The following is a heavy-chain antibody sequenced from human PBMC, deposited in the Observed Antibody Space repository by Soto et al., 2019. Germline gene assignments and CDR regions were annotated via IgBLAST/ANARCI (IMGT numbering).Heavy chain of an antibody. V-gene: IGHV4-31*03. J-gene: IGHJ4*02. Sequence: TLSLTCTVSGGSISSGGYYWSWIRQHPGKGLEWIGYIYYSGSTYYNPSLKSRVTISVDTSKNQFSLKLSSVTAADTAVYYCARGNYGSGSYFFDYWGQGTLVTVSS. CDR2: IYYSGST. CDR1: GGSISSGGYY. D-gene: IGHD3-10*01. CDR3: ARGNYGSGSYFFDY.